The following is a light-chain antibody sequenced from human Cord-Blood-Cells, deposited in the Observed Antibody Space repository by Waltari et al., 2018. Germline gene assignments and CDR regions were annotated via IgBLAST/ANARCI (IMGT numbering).Light chain of an antibody. Sequence: QSALTQPAPVSGSPGQPITISCTGTSSDVGRYNLVSWYQQHPGKAPKPMIYEGSKRPSGVSNRFSGSKSGNTASLTISGLQAEDEADYYCCSYAGSSTLFGGGTKLTVL. CDR1: SSDVGRYNL. CDR3: CSYAGSSTL. V-gene: IGLV2-23*01. CDR2: EGS. J-gene: IGLJ2*01.